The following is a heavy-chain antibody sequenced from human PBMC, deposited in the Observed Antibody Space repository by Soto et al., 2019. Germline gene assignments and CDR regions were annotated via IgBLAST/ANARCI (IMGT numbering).Heavy chain of an antibody. V-gene: IGHV3-74*01. D-gene: IGHD3-16*01. CDR3: GRTFRDGLLGLDP. CDR1: GFSLRVHC. CDR2: LVHDGTIA. Sequence: DVQLVQSGGGLVQPGGSLRLSCAASGFSLRVHCLHWVRQAPGKGLVWFSRLVHDGTIATYSDSVKGRFRISRDIAKNTLDLQLTSLRAEDAAIYYCGRTFRDGLLGLDPWGQGTLVTVSS. J-gene: IGHJ5*02.